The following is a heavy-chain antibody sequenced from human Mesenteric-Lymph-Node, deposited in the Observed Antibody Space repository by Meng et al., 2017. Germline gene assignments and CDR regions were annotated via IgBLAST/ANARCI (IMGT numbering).Heavy chain of an antibody. CDR1: GFIFSNYA. D-gene: IGHD6-13*01. Sequence: GESLKISCVASGFIFSNYAMIWVRQAPGKGLEWVSAISGTRGFTYHADSVKGRFTISRDNTKNSLFLQMNSLRAEDTALYYCATDRRASAGSYWGQG. CDR3: ATDRRASAGSY. V-gene: IGHV3-23*01. J-gene: IGHJ4*02. CDR2: ISGTRGFT.